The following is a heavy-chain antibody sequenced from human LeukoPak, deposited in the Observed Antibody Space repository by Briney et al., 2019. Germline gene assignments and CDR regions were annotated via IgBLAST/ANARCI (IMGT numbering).Heavy chain of an antibody. V-gene: IGHV3-23*01. CDR1: GFTFSSYV. Sequence: GGSLRLSCAASGFTFSSYVVSWVRQAPGKGLEWVSAISGSGSSTYYADSVKGRFTISRDNSKNTLYLQMNSLRAEDTAVYYCAGILGYCSGGSCPIKDYWGQGTLVTVFS. J-gene: IGHJ4*02. CDR2: ISGSGSST. CDR3: AGILGYCSGGSCPIKDY. D-gene: IGHD2-15*01.